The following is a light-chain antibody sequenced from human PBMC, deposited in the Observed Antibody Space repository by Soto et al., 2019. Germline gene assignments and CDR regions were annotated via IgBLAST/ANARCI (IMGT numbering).Light chain of an antibody. Sequence: DIQMTQSPSSLSASVGDRVTITCRASQSINIRLHWFQQKPGKAPNRLSYDASTLQSGVPSRLSGSGSGTDFTLTISSLQPDDFATYYCQQTSSTPTFGPGTKVEVK. V-gene: IGKV1-39*01. J-gene: IGKJ1*01. CDR2: DAS. CDR1: QSINIR. CDR3: QQTSSTPT.